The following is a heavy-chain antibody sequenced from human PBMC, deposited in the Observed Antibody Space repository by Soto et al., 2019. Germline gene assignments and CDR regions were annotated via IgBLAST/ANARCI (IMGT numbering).Heavy chain of an antibody. CDR1: GFTFSSYW. Sequence: GGSLRLSCAASGFTFSSYWMSWVRQAPGKGLEWVANIKQDGSEKYYVDSVKGRFTISRDNAKNSLYLQMNSLRAEDTAVYYCARGSDYDILTGYYGDDAFDIWGQGTMVTVSS. D-gene: IGHD3-9*01. CDR3: ARGSDYDILTGYYGDDAFDI. J-gene: IGHJ3*02. CDR2: IKQDGSEK. V-gene: IGHV3-7*05.